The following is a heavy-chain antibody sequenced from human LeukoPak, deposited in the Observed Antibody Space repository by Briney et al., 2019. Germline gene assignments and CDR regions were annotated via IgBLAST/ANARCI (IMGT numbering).Heavy chain of an antibody. Sequence: ASVMVSCKTSGYSFIGHHIHWVRQAPGQGLEWMGCINPNSGGTEYAQKFQGRVTMTRDTSISTAYMDLNRLTSDDSAVYYCARDVGRWAQYYFDYWGQGTLVTVSS. D-gene: IGHD1-26*01. CDR2: INPNSGGT. V-gene: IGHV1-2*02. CDR1: GYSFIGHH. J-gene: IGHJ4*02. CDR3: ARDVGRWAQYYFDY.